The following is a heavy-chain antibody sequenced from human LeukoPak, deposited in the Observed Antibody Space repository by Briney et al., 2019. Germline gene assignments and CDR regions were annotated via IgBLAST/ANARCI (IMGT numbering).Heavy chain of an antibody. CDR1: AFTFSSYG. CDR2: ISYDGSNK. D-gene: IGHD3-10*01. CDR3: AKGFFPAMVRGVMIDY. V-gene: IGHV3-30*18. J-gene: IGHJ4*02. Sequence: GGSLRLSCAASAFTFSSYGMHWVRQAPGKGMEWVAFISYDGSNKYYADSVKGRFTISRDNSKNTLYLQMNSLRAEDTAVYYCAKGFFPAMVRGVMIDYWGQGTLVTVSS.